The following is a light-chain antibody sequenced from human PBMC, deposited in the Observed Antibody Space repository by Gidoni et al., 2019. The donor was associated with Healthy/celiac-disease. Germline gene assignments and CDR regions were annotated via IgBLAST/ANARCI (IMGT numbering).Light chain of an antibody. CDR3: QQRSNWLT. CDR2: DAS. CDR1: QSVSSY. J-gene: IGKJ4*01. V-gene: IGKV3-11*01. Sequence: EIVLTQSPATLSLSPGERATLSCRASQSVSSYLAWYQQKPGQAPMLLICDASNRATGIPARFSGSGSGTDFTLTISSLEPEDFAVYYCQQRSNWLTFGGGTKVEIK.